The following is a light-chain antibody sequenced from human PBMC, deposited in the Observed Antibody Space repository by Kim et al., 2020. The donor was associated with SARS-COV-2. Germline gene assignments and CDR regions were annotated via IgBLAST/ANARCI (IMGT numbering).Light chain of an antibody. V-gene: IGLV3-19*01. CDR3: NSRDSSGNL. Sequence: SSELTQDPAVSVALGQTVRIKCQGDSLRSYYASWYQQKPGQAPVLVIYGKNKRPSGIQDRFSGSSSGNTASLTITGAQAEDEADYYCNSRDSSGNLCGGG. CDR2: GKN. J-gene: IGLJ2*01. CDR1: SLRSYY.